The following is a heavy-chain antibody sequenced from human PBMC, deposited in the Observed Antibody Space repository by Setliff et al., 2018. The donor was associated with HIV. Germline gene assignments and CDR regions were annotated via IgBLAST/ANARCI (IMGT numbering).Heavy chain of an antibody. CDR1: GYAFTSFY. CDR3: ARALYTNLAHFDY. D-gene: IGHD2-2*02. J-gene: IGHJ4*02. CDR2: VNPSGGDT. V-gene: IGHV1-46*01. Sequence: ASVKVSCRASGYAFTSFYLHWVRQAPGQGLEWMAIVNPSGGDTSYAEKFQGRVTMTSDTSTSTVYMDLSSLGSEDTAVYYCARALYTNLAHFDYWGQGTLVTVSS.